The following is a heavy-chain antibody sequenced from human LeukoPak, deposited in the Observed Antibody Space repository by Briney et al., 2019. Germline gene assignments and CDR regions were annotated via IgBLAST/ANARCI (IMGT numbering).Heavy chain of an antibody. J-gene: IGHJ5*02. CDR1: GGTFSSYA. CDR3: AREATYASYNWFDP. CDR2: IIPIFGTA. V-gene: IGHV1-69*13. D-gene: IGHD2-8*01. Sequence: ASVKVSCKASGGTFSSYAISWVRQAPGQGLEWMGGIIPIFGTANYAQKFQGRVTITADESTSTAYMELSSLRSEDTAVYYCAREATYASYNWFDPWGQGILVTVSS.